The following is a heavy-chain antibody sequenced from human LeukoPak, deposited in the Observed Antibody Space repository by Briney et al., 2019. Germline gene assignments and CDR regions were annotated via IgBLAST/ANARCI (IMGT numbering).Heavy chain of an antibody. CDR2: ISGSGGST. CDR3: AKDPSGDGYTFDY. Sequence: GGSLRLSCAASGFTFSSYAMSWVRQAPGQGLEWVSAISGSGGSTYYADSVKGRFTISRDNSKNTLYLQMNSLRAEDTAVYYCAKDPSGDGYTFDYWGQGTLVTVSS. J-gene: IGHJ4*02. CDR1: GFTFSSYA. D-gene: IGHD5-24*01. V-gene: IGHV3-23*01.